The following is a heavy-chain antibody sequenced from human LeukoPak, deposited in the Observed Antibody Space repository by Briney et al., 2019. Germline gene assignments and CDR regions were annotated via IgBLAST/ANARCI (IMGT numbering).Heavy chain of an antibody. CDR1: GGTFSSYA. CDR2: IIPIFGIA. D-gene: IGHD2-21*01. CDR3: ASGPGRIQLDY. V-gene: IGHV1-69*04. Sequence: ASVKVSCTASGGTFSSYAISWVRQAPGQGLEWMGRIIPIFGIANYAQKFQGRVTITADKSTSTAYMELSSLRSEDTAVYYCASGPGRIQLDYWGQGTLVTVSS. J-gene: IGHJ4*02.